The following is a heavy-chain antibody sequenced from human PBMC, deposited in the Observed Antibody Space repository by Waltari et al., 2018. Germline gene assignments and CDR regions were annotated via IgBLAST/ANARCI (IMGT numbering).Heavy chain of an antibody. D-gene: IGHD3-3*01. CDR3: ALSITIFGVVQYGMDV. J-gene: IGHJ6*02. V-gene: IGHV1-69*01. Sequence: QVQLVQSGAEVKKPGSSVKVSCKASGGTFSSYAISWVRQAPGQGLEWMGGSIPYFGTANYAQKFQGRVTITADESTSTAYMELSSLRSEDTAVYYCALSITIFGVVQYGMDVWGQGTTVTVSS. CDR1: GGTFSSYA. CDR2: SIPYFGTA.